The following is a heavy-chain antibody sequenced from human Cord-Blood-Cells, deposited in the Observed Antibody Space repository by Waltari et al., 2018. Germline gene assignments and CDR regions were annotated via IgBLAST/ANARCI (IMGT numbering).Heavy chain of an antibody. CDR2: IYHSGST. V-gene: IGHV4-38-2*01. CDR3: ARGDLVRN. Sequence: QVQLQESGPGLVKPSETLSLTCAVPGYSIRSGYYWGWIRQPPGKGLEWIGSIYHSGSTYYNPSLKSRVTISVDTSKNQFSLKLSSVTAADTAVYYCARGDLVRNWGQGTLVTVSS. J-gene: IGHJ4*02. D-gene: IGHD3-3*01. CDR1: GYSIRSGYY.